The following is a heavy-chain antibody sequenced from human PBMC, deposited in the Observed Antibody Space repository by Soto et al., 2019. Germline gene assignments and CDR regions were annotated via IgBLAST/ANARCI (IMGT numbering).Heavy chain of an antibody. D-gene: IGHD6-19*01. V-gene: IGHV3-7*01. Sequence: TGGSLRLSCAASGFTFSSYWMSWVRQAPGKGLEWVANIKQDGSEKYYVDSVKGRFTISRDNAKNSLYLQMNSLRAEDTAVYYCARGLVAVAGHLLYYYGMDVWGQGTAVTVSS. J-gene: IGHJ6*02. CDR2: IKQDGSEK. CDR1: GFTFSSYW. CDR3: ARGLVAVAGHLLYYYGMDV.